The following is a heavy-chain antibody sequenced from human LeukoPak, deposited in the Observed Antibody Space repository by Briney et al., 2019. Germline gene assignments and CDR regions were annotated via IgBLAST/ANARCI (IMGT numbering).Heavy chain of an antibody. D-gene: IGHD1-26*01. Sequence: PGGSLRLSCTASGFTFSSYSLNWVRQAPGKGLEWVAVISYDGSNKYYADSVKGRFTISRDNSKNTLYLQMNSLRAEDTAVYYCARGGKVGGSYLYYFDYWGQGTLVTVSS. CDR3: ARGGKVGGSYLYYFDY. CDR1: GFTFSSYS. V-gene: IGHV3-30*14. CDR2: ISYDGSNK. J-gene: IGHJ4*02.